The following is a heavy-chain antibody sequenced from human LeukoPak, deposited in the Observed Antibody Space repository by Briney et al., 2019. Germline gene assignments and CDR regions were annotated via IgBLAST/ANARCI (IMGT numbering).Heavy chain of an antibody. Sequence: GGSLRLSCAASGFTFSSYEMNWVRQAPGKGLEWVSYISSSGSTIYYSDSVKGRFTISRDNSKNTLYLQMNSLRAEDTAVYYCARRAGAYSHPYDYWGQGTLVTVSS. V-gene: IGHV3-48*03. CDR3: ARRAGAYSHPYDY. J-gene: IGHJ4*02. D-gene: IGHD4/OR15-4a*01. CDR2: ISSSGSTI. CDR1: GFTFSSYE.